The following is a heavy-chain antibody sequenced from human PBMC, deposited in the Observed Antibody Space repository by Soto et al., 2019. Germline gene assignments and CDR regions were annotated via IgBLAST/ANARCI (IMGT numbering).Heavy chain of an antibody. CDR1: VGTFSSYP. Sequence: QVQLVQSGAEVKKPGSSVKVSCEASVGTFSSYPINWVRQAPGQGLEWMGGIIPFFGTSNYAQKFQGRVTITADDSTSTAYMELRSLRSEDTAVYYCARVGHITNYGRAVWGQGTTVTVSS. D-gene: IGHD1-26*01. J-gene: IGHJ6*02. CDR2: IIPFFGTS. V-gene: IGHV1-69*01. CDR3: ARVGHITNYGRAV.